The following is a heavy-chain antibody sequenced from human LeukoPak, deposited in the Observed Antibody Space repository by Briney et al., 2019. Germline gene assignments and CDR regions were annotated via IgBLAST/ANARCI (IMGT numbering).Heavy chain of an antibody. V-gene: IGHV4-59*01. CDR3: ARDGGYYYGIDV. D-gene: IGHD3-3*01. CDR2: IYYSGST. CDR1: GGSISSYY. J-gene: IGHJ6*02. Sequence: SGTLSLTCTVSGGSISSYYWSWIRQPPVKGLEWIGYIYYSGSTNYNPSLKSRVTISVDTSKNQFSLKLSSVTAADTAVYYCARDGGYYYGIDVWGQGTTVTVSS.